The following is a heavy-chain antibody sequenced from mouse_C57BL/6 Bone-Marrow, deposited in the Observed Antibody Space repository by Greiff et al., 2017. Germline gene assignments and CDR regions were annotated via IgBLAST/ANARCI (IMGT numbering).Heavy chain of an antibody. J-gene: IGHJ1*03. V-gene: IGHV1-50*01. Sequence: QVQLQQSGAELVKPGASVKLSCKASGYTFTSYWMQWVKQRPGQGLEWIGEIDPSDSYTNYNQKFKGKATLTVDTSSSTAYMQLSSLTSEDSAVYYCASRSYYSNYWYFDVWGTGTTVTVSS. CDR1: GYTFTSYW. D-gene: IGHD2-5*01. CDR2: IDPSDSYT. CDR3: ASRSYYSNYWYFDV.